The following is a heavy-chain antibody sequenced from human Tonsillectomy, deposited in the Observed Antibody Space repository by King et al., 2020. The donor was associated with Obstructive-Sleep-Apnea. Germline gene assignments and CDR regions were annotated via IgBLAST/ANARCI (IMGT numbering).Heavy chain of an antibody. V-gene: IGHV4-31*03. CDR3: AREADYDYVWGTFRLTDYYYHMDV. J-gene: IGHJ6*02. CDR1: GGSINSGGYY. CDR2: IYYSGRT. D-gene: IGHD3-16*02. Sequence: QLQESGPGLVKPSQTLSLTCTVSGGSINSGGYYWTWIRQHPGKGLEWIGNIYYSGRTSYNPSLKIRVTISVDTSKNQFSLKLNSVTAADTAVYYCAREADYDYVWGTFRLTDYYYHMDVWGQGTTVTVSS.